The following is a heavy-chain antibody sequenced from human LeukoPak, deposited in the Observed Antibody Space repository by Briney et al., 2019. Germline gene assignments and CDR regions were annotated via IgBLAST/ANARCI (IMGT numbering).Heavy chain of an antibody. CDR2: IYYSGST. CDR1: GGSVSSGSYY. CDR3: ARAPRGYCSSTSCYLGALDY. Sequence: SETLSLTCTVSGGSVSSGSYYWSWIRQPPGKGLERIGYIYYSGSTNYNPSLKSRVTISVDTSKNQFSLKLSSVTAADTAVYYCARAPRGYCSSTSCYLGALDYWGQGTLVTVSS. J-gene: IGHJ4*02. V-gene: IGHV4-61*01. D-gene: IGHD2-2*01.